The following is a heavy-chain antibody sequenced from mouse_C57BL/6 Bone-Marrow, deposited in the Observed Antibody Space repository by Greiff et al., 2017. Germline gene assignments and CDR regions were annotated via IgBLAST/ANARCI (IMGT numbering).Heavy chain of an antibody. CDR1: GFNIKKTY. V-gene: IGHV14-3*01. J-gene: IGHJ3*01. D-gene: IGHD4-1*01. CDR2: INPANGNT. CDR3: ARLGLFAY. Sequence: EVQLQQPVAELVRPGASVKLSCTASGFNIKKTYMHWVKQRPEQGLEWIGRINPANGNTKYAPKFQGKATITADTSSNTAYLQLSSLTSEDTAIYYCARLGLFAYWGQGTLVTVSA.